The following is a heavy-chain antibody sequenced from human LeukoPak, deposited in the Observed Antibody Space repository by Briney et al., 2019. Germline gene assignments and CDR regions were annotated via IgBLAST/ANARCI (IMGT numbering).Heavy chain of an antibody. CDR2: ISGSSNDK. D-gene: IGHD5-12*01. CDR3: VRAEGSSGSSEYFQY. V-gene: IGHV3-21*01. J-gene: IGHJ1*01. Sequence: PGGSLRLSCLASGFTFSRYSMKWVRQAPGKGLEWVSSISGSSNDKHYIDSVKGRFTISRDNAKNSLFLQMNSLRAEDTAVYYCVRAEGSSGSSEYFQYWGQGTLVTVSS. CDR1: GFTFSRYS.